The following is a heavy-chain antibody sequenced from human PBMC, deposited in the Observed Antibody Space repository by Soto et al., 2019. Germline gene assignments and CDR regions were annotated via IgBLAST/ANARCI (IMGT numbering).Heavy chain of an antibody. J-gene: IGHJ6*02. CDR2: ISSSSSYI. CDR1: GFTFSSYS. V-gene: IGHV3-21*01. D-gene: IGHD6-13*01. Sequence: VQLVESGGGPVKPGGSLRLSCAASGFTFSSYSMNWVRQAPGKGLEWVSSISSSSSYIYYADSVKGRFTISRDNAKNSLYLQMNSLRAEDTAVYYCARALIAAAVKSSNYYYGMDVGGQGTTVTVSS. CDR3: ARALIAAAVKSSNYYYGMDV.